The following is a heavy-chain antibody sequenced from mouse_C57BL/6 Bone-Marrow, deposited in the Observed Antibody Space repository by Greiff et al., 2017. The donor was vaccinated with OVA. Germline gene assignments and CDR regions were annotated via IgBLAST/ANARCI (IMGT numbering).Heavy chain of an antibody. J-gene: IGHJ4*01. CDR1: GYTFTSYW. V-gene: IGHV1-55*01. CDR3: AKIYDGYFLYAMDY. CDR2: IYPGSGST. D-gene: IGHD2-3*01. Sequence: VQLQQPGAELVKPGASVTMSCKASGYTFTSYWITWVKQRPGQGLEWIGDIYPGSGSTNYNEKFKSKATLTVDTSSSTAYMQLSSLTSEDSAVYYCAKIYDGYFLYAMDYWGQGTSVTVSS.